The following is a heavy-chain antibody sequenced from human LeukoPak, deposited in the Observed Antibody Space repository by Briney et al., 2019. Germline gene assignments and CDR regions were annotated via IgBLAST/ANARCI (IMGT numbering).Heavy chain of an antibody. V-gene: IGHV3-7*03. D-gene: IGHD3-22*01. J-gene: IGHJ4*02. CDR3: ARDRHRYYYDSSGYYYFVY. Sequence: PGGSLRLSCAASGFTFSSYWMSWVRQAPGKGLEWVANIKQDGSEKYYVDSVKGRFTISRDNAKNSLYLQMNSLRAEDTAVYYCARDRHRYYYDSSGYYYFVYWGQGTLVTVSS. CDR2: IKQDGSEK. CDR1: GFTFSSYW.